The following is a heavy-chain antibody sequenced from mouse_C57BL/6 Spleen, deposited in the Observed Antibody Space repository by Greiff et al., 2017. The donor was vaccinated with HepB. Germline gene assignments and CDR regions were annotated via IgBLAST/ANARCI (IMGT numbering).Heavy chain of an antibody. CDR1: GYTFTSYW. J-gene: IGHJ2*01. Sequence: VQLQQPGAELVRPGTSVKLSCKASGYTFTSYWMHWVKQRPGQGLEWIGVIDPSDSYTNYNQKFKGKATLTVDTSSSTAYMQLSSLTSEDSAVYYCARGGGITFDYWGQVTTLTVSS. CDR3: ARGGGITFDY. CDR2: IDPSDSYT. V-gene: IGHV1-59*01. D-gene: IGHD2-4*01.